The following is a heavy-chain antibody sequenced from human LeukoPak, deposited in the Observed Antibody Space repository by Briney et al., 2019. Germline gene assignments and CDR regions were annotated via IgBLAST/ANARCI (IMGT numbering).Heavy chain of an antibody. V-gene: IGHV4-34*01. CDR1: GGSFSGYY. D-gene: IGHD2-21*01. Sequence: PSETLSLTCAVDGGSFSGYYWSWIRHPPGKGLEGIGEINHSGSTNYNPSLKSRVTISVDTAKNPFSLNLSSVTAADTAMYYCGRGLVVARHDAFDIWGQGKMVTVPS. CDR3: GRGLVVARHDAFDI. CDR2: INHSGST. J-gene: IGHJ3*02.